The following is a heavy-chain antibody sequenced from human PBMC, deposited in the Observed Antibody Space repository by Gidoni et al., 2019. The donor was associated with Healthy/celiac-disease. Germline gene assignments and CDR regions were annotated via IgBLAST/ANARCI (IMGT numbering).Heavy chain of an antibody. V-gene: IGHV4-34*01. CDR2: INHSGST. Sequence: QVQLQQWGAGLLKPSETLSLTCAVYGGSFSGYYWSWIRQPPGKGLEWLGEINHSGSTNYNPSLKSRVTISVDTSKNQFSLKLSSVTAADTAVYYCARGHTNIIVVPAANFDYWGQGTLVTVSS. D-gene: IGHD2-2*01. J-gene: IGHJ4*02. CDR3: ARGHTNIIVVPAANFDY. CDR1: GGSFSGYY.